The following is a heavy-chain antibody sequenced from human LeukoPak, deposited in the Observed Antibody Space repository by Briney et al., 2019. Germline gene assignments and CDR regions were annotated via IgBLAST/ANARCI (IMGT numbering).Heavy chain of an antibody. J-gene: IGHJ4*02. CDR1: GFTFSSYE. CDR2: ISSSGSTI. D-gene: IGHD4-17*01. Sequence: WGSLRLSCAASGFTFSSYEMNWVGQAPGKGLEWVSYISSSGSTIYYADSVKGRFTISRDNAKNSLYLQMNSLRAEDTAVYYCARGVPYGDYYFDYWGQGTLVTVSS. CDR3: ARGVPYGDYYFDY. V-gene: IGHV3-48*03.